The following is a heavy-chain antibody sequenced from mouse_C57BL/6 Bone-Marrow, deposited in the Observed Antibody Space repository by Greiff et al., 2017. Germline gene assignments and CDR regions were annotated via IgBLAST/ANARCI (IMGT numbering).Heavy chain of an antibody. Sequence: EVQGVESGGGLVKPGGSLKLSCAASGFTFSSYTMSWVRQTPEKRLQWVAAISGGGGNPSYPDSVKGRFTISRDNDKNILYLQMSSLRSEDTALYYCSRQVTTVLATKYFDVWGTGTTVTVSS. J-gene: IGHJ1*03. CDR2: ISGGGGNP. D-gene: IGHD1-1*01. CDR3: SRQVTTVLATKYFDV. CDR1: GFTFSSYT. V-gene: IGHV5-9*01.